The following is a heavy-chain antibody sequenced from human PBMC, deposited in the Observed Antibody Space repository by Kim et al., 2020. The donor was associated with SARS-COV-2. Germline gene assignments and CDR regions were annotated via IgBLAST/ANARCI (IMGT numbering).Heavy chain of an antibody. J-gene: IGHJ4*02. CDR2: IYPGDSDT. V-gene: IGHV5-51*01. CDR3: ARGEFYFDY. Sequence: GESLKISCKGSGYRFTSYWIAWVRRMPGKGLELMGIIYPGDSDTRYSPSFQGQVTISADKSIDTAYLQWSSLKASDTGMYFCARGEFYFDYWGRGTLVTV. CDR1: GYRFTSYW. D-gene: IGHD3-10*01.